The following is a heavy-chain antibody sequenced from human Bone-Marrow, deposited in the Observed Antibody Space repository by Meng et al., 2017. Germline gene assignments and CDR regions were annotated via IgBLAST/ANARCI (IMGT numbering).Heavy chain of an antibody. V-gene: IGHV1-8*03. Sequence: ASVKVSCKASGYTFTSYDINWVRQATGQGLEWMGWMNPNSGNTGYAQKFQGRVTITRNTSISTAYMELSSLRSEDTAVYYCARDGGLLWFGEHDYFDYWGQGTLVTVSS. J-gene: IGHJ4*02. D-gene: IGHD3-10*01. CDR2: MNPNSGNT. CDR1: GYTFTSYD. CDR3: ARDGGLLWFGEHDYFDY.